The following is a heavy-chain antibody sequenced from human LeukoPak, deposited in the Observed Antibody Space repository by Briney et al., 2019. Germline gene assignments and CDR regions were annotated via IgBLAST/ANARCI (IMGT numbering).Heavy chain of an antibody. V-gene: IGHV3-21*01. D-gene: IGHD6-19*01. CDR2: ISYSSRSI. CDR1: GFTFSSYS. J-gene: IGHJ4*02. Sequence: GGSLRLSCAASGFTFSSYSMNWVRPAPGKGLEWVSSISYSSRSIYYADSVKGRFTISRDNAKNSLYLQMNSLRAEDTAIYYCARGEAEAGTFDYWGQGTLVTVSS. CDR3: ARGEAEAGTFDY.